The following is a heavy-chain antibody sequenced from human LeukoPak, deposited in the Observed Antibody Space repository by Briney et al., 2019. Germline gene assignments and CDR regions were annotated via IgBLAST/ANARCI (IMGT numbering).Heavy chain of an antibody. CDR3: ARLTKYSWSEY. V-gene: IGHV3-23*01. CDR1: GFTFSSYA. Sequence: GGSLRLSCAASGFTFSSYAMSRVRQAPGKGLEWVSAISGSGGSTYYADSVKGRFTISRDNSKNTLYLQMNSLRAEDTAVYYRARLTKYSWSEYWGQGTLVTVSS. J-gene: IGHJ4*02. CDR2: ISGSGGST. D-gene: IGHD5-18*01.